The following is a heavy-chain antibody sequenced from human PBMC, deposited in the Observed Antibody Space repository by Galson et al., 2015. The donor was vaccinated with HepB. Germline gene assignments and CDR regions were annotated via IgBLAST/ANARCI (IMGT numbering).Heavy chain of an antibody. CDR2: INAGNGNT. D-gene: IGHD2-2*01. J-gene: IGHJ6*02. Sequence: CKASGYTFTSYAMHWVRQAPGQRLEWMGWINAGNGNTKYSQKFQGRVTITRDTSASTAYMELRSLRSDDTAVYYCARDKSAGYHLLSYNLGGMDVWGQGTPVTVSS. V-gene: IGHV1-3*01. CDR3: ARDKSAGYHLLSYNLGGMDV. CDR1: GYTFTSYA.